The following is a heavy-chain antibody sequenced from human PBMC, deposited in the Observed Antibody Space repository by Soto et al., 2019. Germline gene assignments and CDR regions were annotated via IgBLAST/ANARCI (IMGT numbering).Heavy chain of an antibody. Sequence: ASVKVSWKASGYTFTSYGISWVRQAPGQGLEWMGWISAYNGNTNYAQKLQGRVTMTTDTSTSTAYMELRSLRSDDTAVYYCARDGFNINYYYGMDVWGQGTTVTVSS. J-gene: IGHJ6*02. CDR1: GYTFTSYG. CDR2: ISAYNGNT. V-gene: IGHV1-18*01. CDR3: ARDGFNINYYYGMDV.